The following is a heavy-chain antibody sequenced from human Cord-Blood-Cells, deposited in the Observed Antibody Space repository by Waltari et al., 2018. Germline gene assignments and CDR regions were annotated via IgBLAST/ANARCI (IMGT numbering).Heavy chain of an antibody. Sequence: QVQLQESGPGLVKPSETLSLTCTVSGYSISSGYYWGWIRQPPGKGLEWIGSIYHSGSTYYNPSLKSRVTISVDTSKNQFSLKLSSVTAADTAVYYCARDLWSGSLNRAFDIWGQGTMVTVSS. J-gene: IGHJ3*02. V-gene: IGHV4-38-2*02. CDR2: IYHSGST. D-gene: IGHD3-3*01. CDR1: GYSISSGYY. CDR3: ARDLWSGSLNRAFDI.